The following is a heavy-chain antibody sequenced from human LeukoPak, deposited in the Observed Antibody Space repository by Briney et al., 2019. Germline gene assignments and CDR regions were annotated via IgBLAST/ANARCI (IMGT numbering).Heavy chain of an antibody. CDR2: ISYDGSNK. J-gene: IGHJ5*02. CDR1: GFTFSSYG. Sequence: PGRSLRLSCAASGFTFSSYGMHWVRQAPGKGLEWVAVISYDGSNKYYADSVKGRFTISRDNSKNTLYLQMNSLRAEDTAVYYCAKDLQPATPSNWFDPWGQGTLVTVSS. CDR3: AKDLQPATPSNWFDP. V-gene: IGHV3-30*18. D-gene: IGHD1-1*01.